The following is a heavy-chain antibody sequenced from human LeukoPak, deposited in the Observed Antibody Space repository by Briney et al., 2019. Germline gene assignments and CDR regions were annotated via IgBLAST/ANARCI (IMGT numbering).Heavy chain of an antibody. CDR1: GYTFTVYY. V-gene: IGHV1-2*02. Sequence: GASVKVSCKASGYTFTVYYIHWVRQAPGRGPEWMGWINPNSGGTDYAPNFQGRVTMTTDTSVTTAYMELSGLRSDDTAVYYCARVTRDDFWSGYSLPFDYWGQGALVTVS. CDR3: ARVTRDDFWSGYSLPFDY. CDR2: INPNSGGT. J-gene: IGHJ4*02. D-gene: IGHD3-3*01.